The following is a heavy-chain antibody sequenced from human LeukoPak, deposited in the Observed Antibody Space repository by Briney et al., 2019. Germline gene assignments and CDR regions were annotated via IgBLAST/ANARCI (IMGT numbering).Heavy chain of an antibody. D-gene: IGHD6-13*01. Sequence: PGGSLRLSCAASGFTFSSYGMHWVRQAPGKGLEWVAVISYDGTNKYYADSVGGRFTISRDNSKNTLYLQMNSLRAEDTAVYYCAKDRRGSSSWYSSYYYYGMDVWGQGTTVTVSS. CDR3: AKDRRGSSSWYSSYYYYGMDV. CDR2: ISYDGTNK. V-gene: IGHV3-30*18. CDR1: GFTFSSYG. J-gene: IGHJ6*02.